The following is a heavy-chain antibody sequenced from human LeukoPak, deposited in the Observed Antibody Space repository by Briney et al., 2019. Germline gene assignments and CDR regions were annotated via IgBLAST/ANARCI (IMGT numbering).Heavy chain of an antibody. V-gene: IGHV1-2*02. CDR1: GYTFTGYY. J-gene: IGHJ4*02. Sequence: VASVKVSCKASGYTFTGYYMHWVRQAPGQGLEWMGWINPNSGGTNYAQKFQGRVTMTRDTSISTAYMELSRLRSDDTAVYYCARDRGLTSGWYFYWGQGTLVTVSS. CDR2: INPNSGGT. CDR3: ARDRGLTSGWYFY. D-gene: IGHD6-19*01.